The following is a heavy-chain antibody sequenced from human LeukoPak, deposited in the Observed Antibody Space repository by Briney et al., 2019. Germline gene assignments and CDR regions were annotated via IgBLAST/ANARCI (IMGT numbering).Heavy chain of an antibody. CDR2: INHSGST. Sequence: PSETLSLTCAVYGGSFSGYYWSWIRQPPGKGLEWIGEINHSGSTNYNPSLKSRVTISVDTSKNQFSLKLSSVTAADTAMYYCARGLLLLWFGELPRSNWFDPWGQGTLVTVSS. D-gene: IGHD3-10*01. CDR3: ARGLLLLWFGELPRSNWFDP. CDR1: GGSFSGYY. V-gene: IGHV4-34*01. J-gene: IGHJ5*02.